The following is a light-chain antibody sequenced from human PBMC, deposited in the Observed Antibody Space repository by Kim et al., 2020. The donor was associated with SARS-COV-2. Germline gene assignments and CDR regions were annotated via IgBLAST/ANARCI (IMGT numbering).Light chain of an antibody. Sequence: DTVMTQSPSSVSAYIGDTVIISCRASESIGTWLTWYQHKPGQAPRLLIQAASTLQRGVPGRFSGSGFGTDFTLTISSLQPEDVASYFCTQGFFSQYPLGQGTKVEI. V-gene: IGKV1-12*01. J-gene: IGKJ2*01. CDR1: ESIGTW. CDR3: TQGFFSQYP. CDR2: AAS.